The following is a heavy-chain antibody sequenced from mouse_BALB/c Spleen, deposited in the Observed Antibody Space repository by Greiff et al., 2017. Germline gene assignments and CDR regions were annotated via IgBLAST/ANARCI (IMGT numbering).Heavy chain of an antibody. Sequence: LQQPGSELVRPGASVTLSCKASGYTFTSYWMHWVKQRPGQGLEWIGNIYPGSGSTNYDEKFKSKATLTVDTSSSTAYMQLSSLTSEDSAVYYCTIYYYGYEAWFAYWGQGTLVTVSA. CDR2: IYPGSGST. D-gene: IGHD1-2*01. J-gene: IGHJ3*01. CDR1: GYTFTSYW. CDR3: TIYYYGYEAWFAY. V-gene: IGHV1S22*01.